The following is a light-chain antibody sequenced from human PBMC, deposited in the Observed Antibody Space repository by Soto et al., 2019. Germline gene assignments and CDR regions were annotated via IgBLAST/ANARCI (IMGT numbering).Light chain of an antibody. Sequence: QSVLTQPASVSGSPGQSITISCTGTSSDVGGHNYVFWYQHPPGKAPKLMIYDVTNRPSGVSNRFSGSKSGNTASLTISGLQAEDEADYYCTSYTSSSTYVFGTGTKVTVL. CDR2: DVT. CDR3: TSYTSSSTYV. V-gene: IGLV2-14*03. CDR1: SSDVGGHNY. J-gene: IGLJ1*01.